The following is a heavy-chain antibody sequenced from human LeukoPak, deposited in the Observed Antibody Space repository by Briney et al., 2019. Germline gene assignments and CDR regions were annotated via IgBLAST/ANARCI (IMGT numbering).Heavy chain of an antibody. CDR3: ARVAEYSSGWYDPFDY. V-gene: IGHV7-4-1*02. CDR2: INTNAGNP. J-gene: IGHJ4*02. Sequence: ASVKVSCKASGYSFTSYAMNWVRQAPGQGLEWMGWINTNAGNPTYAQGFTGRCVFSLDTSVSTAYLQISSLKAEDTAVYSCARVAEYSSGWYDPFDYWGQGTLVTVSS. D-gene: IGHD6-19*01. CDR1: GYSFTSYA.